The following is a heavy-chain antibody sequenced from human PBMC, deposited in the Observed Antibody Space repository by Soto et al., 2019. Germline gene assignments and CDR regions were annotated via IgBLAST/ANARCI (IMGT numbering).Heavy chain of an antibody. CDR1: GFSVGDNY. CDR3: ARDRGYR. V-gene: IGHV3-66*01. J-gene: IGHJ3*01. D-gene: IGHD5-12*01. Sequence: EVQLVESGGGLVQPGGSLRLSCAASGFSVGDNYMKWVRQAPGKGLEWVSLIYSVGSTFYADSVKGRFTISRDNSKNTLFLQRNNLRVDDTAVYYCARDRGYRWGQGTMVTVSA. CDR2: IYSVGST.